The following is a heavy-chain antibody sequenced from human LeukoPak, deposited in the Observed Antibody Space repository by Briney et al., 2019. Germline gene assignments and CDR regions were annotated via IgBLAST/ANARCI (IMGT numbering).Heavy chain of an antibody. CDR2: INHSGST. CDR3: ASLWYGH. Sequence: SETLSLTCAVYDGSFSTYYWGWIRQPPGKGLEWIGEINHSGSTNYNPSLKSRVTISFDTSKNHFSLKLSSVTAADTAVYYCASLWYGHWGQGTLVTVAS. V-gene: IGHV4-34*01. CDR1: DGSFSTYY. J-gene: IGHJ5*02.